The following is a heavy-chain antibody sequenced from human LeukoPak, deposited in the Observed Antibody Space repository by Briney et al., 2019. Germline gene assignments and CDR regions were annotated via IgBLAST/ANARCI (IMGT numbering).Heavy chain of an antibody. CDR1: GFTFDDYA. CDR3: AKGRYSYGFDAFDI. CDR2: ISWNSGSI. J-gene: IGHJ3*02. V-gene: IGHV3-9*03. Sequence: PVGSLRLSCAASGFTFDDYAMHWVRQAPGKGLEWVSGISWNSGSIGYADSVKGRFTISRDNAKNSLYLQMNSLRAEDMALYYCAKGRYSYGFDAFDIWGQGTMVTVSS. D-gene: IGHD5-18*01.